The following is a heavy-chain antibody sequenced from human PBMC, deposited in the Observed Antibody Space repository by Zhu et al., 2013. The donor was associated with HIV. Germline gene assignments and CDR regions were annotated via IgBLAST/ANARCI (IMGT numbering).Heavy chain of an antibody. V-gene: IGHV4-39*07. Sequence: QVQLLESGPGLVKPSETLSLTCTVSGGSITSGGYYWGWIRQSPGKGLEWIASMYHSGSLYSNPALKSRITLSVDKSKNQFSLKLTAVTAADTALYYCARGRYCSGGSCYSRGAFDIWGQGTMVTVSS. CDR3: ARGRYCSGGSCYSRGAFDI. CDR1: GGSITSGGYY. D-gene: IGHD2-15*01. CDR2: MYHSGSL. J-gene: IGHJ3*02.